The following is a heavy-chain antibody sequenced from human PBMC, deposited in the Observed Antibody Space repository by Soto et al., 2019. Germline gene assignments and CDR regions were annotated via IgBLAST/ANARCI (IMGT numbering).Heavy chain of an antibody. CDR2: INPSGGST. J-gene: IGHJ6*02. CDR1: GYTFTSYY. CDR3: ARESCGGYVCYGMDV. Sequence: ASVKVSCKASGYTFTSYYMHWVRRAPGQGLEWMGIINPSGGSTSYAQKFQGRVTMTRDTSTSTVYMELSSLRSEDTAVYYCARESCGGYVCYGMDVWGQGTTVTVSS. V-gene: IGHV1-46*01. D-gene: IGHD5-12*01.